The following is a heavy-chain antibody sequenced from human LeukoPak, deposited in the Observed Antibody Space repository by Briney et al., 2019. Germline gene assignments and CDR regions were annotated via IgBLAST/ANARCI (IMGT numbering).Heavy chain of an antibody. CDR3: ARAKAAVGIDYFDY. CDR2: IYYSGST. CDR1: GASISDYY. V-gene: IGHV4-59*01. Sequence: PSETLSLTCTVSGASISDYYWSWIRQPPGKGLEWIGYIYYSGSTNYNPSLKSRVTISVDTSKNQFSLKLSSVTAADTAVYYCARAKAAVGIDYFDYWGQGTLVTASS. D-gene: IGHD6-13*01. J-gene: IGHJ4*02.